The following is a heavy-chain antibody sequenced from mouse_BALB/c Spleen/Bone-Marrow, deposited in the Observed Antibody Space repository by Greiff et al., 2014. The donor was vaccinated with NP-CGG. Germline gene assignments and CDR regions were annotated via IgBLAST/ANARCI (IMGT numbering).Heavy chain of an antibody. CDR3: AHDAPFAY. J-gene: IGHJ3*01. CDR1: GFNIKDTY. D-gene: IGHD2-3*01. CDR2: IDPANGNT. V-gene: IGHV14-3*02. Sequence: VQLQQPGAELVKPGASVKLSCTTSGFNIKDTYIHWVKQRPEQGPEWIGRIDPANGNTKYDPEFQGKATITADTSSNTAYLHLSSLTSEDTAVYSCAHDAPFAYWGQGTLVTVSA.